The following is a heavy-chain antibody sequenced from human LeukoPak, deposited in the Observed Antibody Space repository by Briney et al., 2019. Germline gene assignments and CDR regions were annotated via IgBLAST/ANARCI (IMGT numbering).Heavy chain of an antibody. Sequence: SGTLSLACAVSGGSISSSNWWSWVRQPPGKGLEWIGEINHSGSTNYNPSLKSRVTISVDTSKNQFSLKLSSVTAADTAVYYCARRIVGANALDYWGQGTLVTVSS. D-gene: IGHD1-26*01. V-gene: IGHV4-4*02. J-gene: IGHJ4*02. CDR3: ARRIVGANALDY. CDR1: GGSISSSNW. CDR2: INHSGST.